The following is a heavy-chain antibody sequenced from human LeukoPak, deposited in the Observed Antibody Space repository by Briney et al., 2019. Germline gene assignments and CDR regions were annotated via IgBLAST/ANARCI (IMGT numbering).Heavy chain of an antibody. CDR3: AKDPGLQQLAVFDY. J-gene: IGHJ4*02. V-gene: IGHV3-23*01. Sequence: PGGSLRLSCAASGFTFSTSAMTWVRQAPGKGLEWVSAISGSGGSTYYADSVKGRFTISRDNSKNTLYLQMNSLRAEDTAVYYCAKDPGLQQLAVFDYWGQGTLVTVSS. CDR1: GFTFSTSA. CDR2: ISGSGGST. D-gene: IGHD6-13*01.